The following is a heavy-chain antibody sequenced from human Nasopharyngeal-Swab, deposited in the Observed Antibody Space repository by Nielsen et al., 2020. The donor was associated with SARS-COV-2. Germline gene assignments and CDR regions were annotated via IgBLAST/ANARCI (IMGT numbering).Heavy chain of an antibody. CDR1: GYTFTSYY. Sequence: ASVKVSCKASGYTFTSYYMHWVRQAPGQGLEWMGIINPSGGSTSYAQKFQGRVTMTRDTSTSTVYMELSSLRSEDTAVYYCARGPLADCGGDCSNPYYFDYWGQRTLVTGSA. V-gene: IGHV1-46*01. D-gene: IGHD2-21*02. CDR3: ARGPLADCGGDCSNPYYFDY. CDR2: INPSGGST. J-gene: IGHJ4*02.